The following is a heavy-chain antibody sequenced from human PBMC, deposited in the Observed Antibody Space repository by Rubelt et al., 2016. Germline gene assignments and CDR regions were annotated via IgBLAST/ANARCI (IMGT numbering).Heavy chain of an antibody. D-gene: IGHD6-13*01. CDR2: INSDGSST. J-gene: IGHJ4*02. Sequence: GKGLVWVSRINSDGSSTSYADSVKGRFTISRDNAKNTLYLQMNSLRAEDTAVYYCAKPVAAPNFDYWGQGTLVTVSS. V-gene: IGHV3-74*01. CDR3: AKPVAAPNFDY.